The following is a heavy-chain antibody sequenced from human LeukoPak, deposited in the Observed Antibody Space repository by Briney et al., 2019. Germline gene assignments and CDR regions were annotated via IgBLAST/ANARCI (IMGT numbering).Heavy chain of an antibody. CDR3: AREWELTVFDY. J-gene: IGHJ4*02. D-gene: IGHD1-26*01. V-gene: IGHV3-21*01. Sequence: GGSLRLSCAASGFTFSSYSMNWVRQAPGKGLEWVSSISSSSSYIYYADSVKGRFTISRDNARNSLYLQMNSLRAEDTAVYYCAREWELTVFDYWGQGTLVTVSS. CDR1: GFTFSSYS. CDR2: ISSSSSYI.